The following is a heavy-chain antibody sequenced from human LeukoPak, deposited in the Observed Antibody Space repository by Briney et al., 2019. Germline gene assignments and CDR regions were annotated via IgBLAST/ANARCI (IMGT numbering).Heavy chain of an antibody. V-gene: IGHV3-23*01. J-gene: IGHJ5*02. CDR3: AKDLNYGDGRWEFDP. CDR2: ILADADGGRT. CDR1: GFTFGGFT. Sequence: AGGSLRLSCAASGFTFGGFTMAWVRQTPRKGLECLSGILADADGGRTYYADSVKGRFTISRDNSKNTLYLQMNNLRADDTAVYFCAKDLNYGDGRWEFDPWGQGTLVTV. D-gene: IGHD4-17*01.